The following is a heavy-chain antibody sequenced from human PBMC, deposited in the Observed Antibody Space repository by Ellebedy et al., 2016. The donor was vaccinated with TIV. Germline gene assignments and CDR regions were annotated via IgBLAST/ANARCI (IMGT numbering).Heavy chain of an antibody. CDR3: AKVNGGSLVD. CDR2: VYYSGST. V-gene: IGHV4-38-2*02. CDR1: GYSVRSECY. Sequence: GSLRLXXTVSGYSVRSECYWGWIRLTPGKGLEWLGSVYYSGSTSYNPSLKSRVTISVDTSKKQFSLKLSSVTAADTAVYYCAKVNGGSLVDWGQGTLVAVSS. D-gene: IGHD6-13*01. J-gene: IGHJ4*02.